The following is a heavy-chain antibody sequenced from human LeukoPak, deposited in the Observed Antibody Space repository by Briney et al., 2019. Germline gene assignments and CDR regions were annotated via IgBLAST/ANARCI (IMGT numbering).Heavy chain of an antibody. V-gene: IGHV3-21*01. Sequence: GGSLRLSCAASGLNFSSYSMNWVRQAPGKGLEWVSSISSSSSFRYYADSVKGRFTISRDNAKNSLYLQMNSLRAEDTAVYYCARESSGYFYWGQGTLVTVSS. D-gene: IGHD3-22*01. J-gene: IGHJ4*02. CDR1: GLNFSSYS. CDR2: ISSSSSFR. CDR3: ARESSGYFY.